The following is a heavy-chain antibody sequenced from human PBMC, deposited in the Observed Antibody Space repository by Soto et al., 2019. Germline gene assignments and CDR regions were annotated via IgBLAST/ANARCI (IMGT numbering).Heavy chain of an antibody. J-gene: IGHJ4*02. CDR1: GFTFSSYG. CDR2: IWYDGSNK. CDR3: ARDPTLDGYSYGYEPYDY. D-gene: IGHD5-18*01. Sequence: PGGSLRLSCAASGFTFSSYGMHWVRQAPGKGLEWVAVIWYDGSNKYYADSVKGRFTISRDNSKNTLYLQMNSLRAEDTAVYYCARDPTLDGYSYGYEPYDYWGQGILVTVSS. V-gene: IGHV3-33*01.